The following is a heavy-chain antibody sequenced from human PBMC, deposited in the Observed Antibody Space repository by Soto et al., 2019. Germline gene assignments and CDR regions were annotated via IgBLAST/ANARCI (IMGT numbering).Heavy chain of an antibody. J-gene: IGHJ6*02. CDR3: ARGYSSGFHNGLDV. Sequence: GGSLRLSCAASGFTFGVHGMHWVRQAPGKGLEWVANIWYDGSEKYYVDSVKGRFTISRDNFKSTVFLEMNSLRVDDTAVYYCARGYSSGFHNGLDVWGQGTTVTVS. D-gene: IGHD3-22*01. CDR1: GFTFGVHG. V-gene: IGHV3-33*01. CDR2: IWYDGSEK.